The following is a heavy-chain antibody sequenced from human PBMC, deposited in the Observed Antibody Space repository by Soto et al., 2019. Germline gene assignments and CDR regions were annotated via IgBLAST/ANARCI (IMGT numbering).Heavy chain of an antibody. CDR3: ARGFPATYYDFWSGQNYYYYGMDV. CDR2: INHSGST. Sequence: QVQLQQWGAGLLKPSETLSLTCAVYGGSFSGYYWSWIRQPPGKGLEWIGEINHSGSTNYNPSLKSRVTISVDTSKNQFSLNLSSVTAADTAVYYCARGFPATYYDFWSGQNYYYYGMDVWGQGTTVTVSS. D-gene: IGHD3-3*01. J-gene: IGHJ6*02. V-gene: IGHV4-34*01. CDR1: GGSFSGYY.